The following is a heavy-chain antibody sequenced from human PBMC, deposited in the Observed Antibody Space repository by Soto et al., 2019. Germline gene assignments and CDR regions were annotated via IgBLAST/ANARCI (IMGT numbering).Heavy chain of an antibody. CDR2: INHSGST. Sequence: QRWGAGLWRLSGTLSLTWLAYGGPFVGYYWGWIGRPQGKGLDWIGEINHSGSTNFNPSLKSRVSISVDKSKNQFSLKLTSVTAADAAVYYCAAHLKTTVTVYWYFDLWGRGTLVTVSS. CDR1: GGPFVGYY. D-gene: IGHD4-17*01. V-gene: IGHV4-34*01. CDR3: AAHLKTTVTVYWYFDL. J-gene: IGHJ2*01.